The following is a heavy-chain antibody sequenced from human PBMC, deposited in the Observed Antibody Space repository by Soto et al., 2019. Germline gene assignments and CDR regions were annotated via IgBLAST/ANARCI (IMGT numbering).Heavy chain of an antibody. CDR2: INHSGST. V-gene: IGHV4-34*01. J-gene: IGHJ5*02. CDR1: GGSFSGYY. Sequence: QVQLQQWGAGLLKPSETLSLTCAVYGGSFSGYYWSWIRQPPGKGLEWIGEINHSGSTNYNTSLKSRGTLSVDTSKNHGSRKLCSVAAADTSVYYCARGRRGWFDPWGQGTLVTVSS. CDR3: ARGRRGWFDP.